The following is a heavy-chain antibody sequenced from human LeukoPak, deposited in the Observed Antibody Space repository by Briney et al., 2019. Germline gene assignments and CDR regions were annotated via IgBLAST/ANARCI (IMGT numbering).Heavy chain of an antibody. D-gene: IGHD5-18*01. Sequence: SQTLSLTCAISGDSVSSNSAAWNWIRQSPSRGLEWLGRTLYRSKWYNDYAVSVKSRITVNPDTSKNQFSLQLNSVTPEDTAVYYCARGEVNTYGFESWGQGTLVTVSS. CDR3: ARGEVNTYGFES. V-gene: IGHV6-1*01. J-gene: IGHJ4*02. CDR2: TLYRSKWYN. CDR1: GDSVSSNSAA.